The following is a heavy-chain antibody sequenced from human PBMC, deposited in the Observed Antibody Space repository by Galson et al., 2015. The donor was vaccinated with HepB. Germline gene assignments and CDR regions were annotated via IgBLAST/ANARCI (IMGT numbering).Heavy chain of an antibody. CDR2: ISSSGSTI. CDR3: AGQYYYESSGYLEGGY. V-gene: IGHV3-11*01. J-gene: IGHJ4*02. Sequence: SLRLSCAASGFTFSDYHMSWIRQAPGKGLEWVSFISSSGSTIYYADSVKGRFTISRDNAKNSLYLQMNSLRAEDTAVYYCAGQYYYESSGYLEGGYWGQGTLVTVSS. CDR1: GFTFSDYH. D-gene: IGHD3-22*01.